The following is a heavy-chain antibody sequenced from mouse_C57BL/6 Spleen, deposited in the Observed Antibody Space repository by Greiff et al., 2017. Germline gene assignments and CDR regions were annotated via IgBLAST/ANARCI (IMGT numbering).Heavy chain of an antibody. Sequence: VQLQQSGAELVRPGASVKLSCTASGFNIKDYYMHWVKQRPEQGLEWIGRIAPEDGDTEYAPKFQGKATMTADTSSNTAYLQLSSLTSEDTAVYYCTSITTVVAPFAYWGQGTLVTVSA. D-gene: IGHD1-1*01. V-gene: IGHV14-1*01. J-gene: IGHJ3*01. CDR1: GFNIKDYY. CDR2: IAPEDGDT. CDR3: TSITTVVAPFAY.